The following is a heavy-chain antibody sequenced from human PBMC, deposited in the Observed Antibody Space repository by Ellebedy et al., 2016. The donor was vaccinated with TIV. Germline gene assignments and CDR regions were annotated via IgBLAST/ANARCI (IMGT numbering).Heavy chain of an antibody. CDR3: AKICVMTGDYSVTFDV. Sequence: GESLKISCAASAFPLRSSVMSWVRQAPGKGLEWVSAVGRDDVTYYADSVKGRFAISRDDSQNTLYLQLNRLRAEDTALYYGAKICVMTGDYSVTFDVWGQGTMVIVSS. J-gene: IGHJ3*01. V-gene: IGHV3-23*01. CDR1: AFPLRSSV. D-gene: IGHD4-17*01. CDR2: VGRDDVT.